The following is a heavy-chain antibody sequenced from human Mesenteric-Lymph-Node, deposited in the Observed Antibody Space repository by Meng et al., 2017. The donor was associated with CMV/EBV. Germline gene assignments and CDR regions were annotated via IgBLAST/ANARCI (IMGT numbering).Heavy chain of an antibody. CDR3: VRHTIVVNPGAPGDNWFDP. Sequence: SSSYCGGWIRPPRVKGLEWIGSISYNGRTYYNPSLRGRVTMSVDASKNQFSLKLNSVPAADTAVYYCVRHTIVVNPGAPGDNWFDPWGQGTLVTVSS. V-gene: IGHV4-39*01. D-gene: IGHD4-23*01. CDR1: SSSYC. CDR2: ISYNGRT. J-gene: IGHJ5*02.